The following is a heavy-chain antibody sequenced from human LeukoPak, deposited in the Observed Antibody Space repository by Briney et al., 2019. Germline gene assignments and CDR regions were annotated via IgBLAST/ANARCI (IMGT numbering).Heavy chain of an antibody. CDR3: ARRRAEMATSPFDY. Sequence: SETLSLTCTVSGGSISSSSYYWGWIRQPPGKGLEWIGSIYYSGSTYYNPSLKSRVTISVDTSKNQFSLKLSFVTAADTAVYYCARRRAEMATSPFDYWGQGTLVTVSS. CDR2: IYYSGST. CDR1: GGSISSSSYY. D-gene: IGHD5-24*01. V-gene: IGHV4-39*01. J-gene: IGHJ4*02.